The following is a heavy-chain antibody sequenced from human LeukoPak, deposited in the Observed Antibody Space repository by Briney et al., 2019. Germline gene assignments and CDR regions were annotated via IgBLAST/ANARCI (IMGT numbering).Heavy chain of an antibody. CDR2: IKHDGSEK. Sequence: GRSLRLSCAPSGLTFSSYWMSWVRQAPGKGLEWVANIKHDGSEKYYVDSVKGRFTISRDNAKNSLYLQMNSLRAEDTAVYYCAREGPGYYDSSGYYDYWGQGTLVTVSS. D-gene: IGHD3-22*01. J-gene: IGHJ4*02. CDR1: GLTFSSYW. V-gene: IGHV3-7*04. CDR3: AREGPGYYDSSGYYDY.